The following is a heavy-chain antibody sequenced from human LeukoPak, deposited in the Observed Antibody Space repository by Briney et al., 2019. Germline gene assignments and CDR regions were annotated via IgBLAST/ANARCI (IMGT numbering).Heavy chain of an antibody. D-gene: IGHD6-13*01. CDR1: GGSISSYY. Sequence: SETLSLTCTVSGGSISSYYWSWIRQPAGKGLEWIGRIYTSGSTNYSPSLKSRVTMSVDTSKNQFSLKLSSVTAADTAVYYCARGAGAAAGTYYYYYMDVWGKGTTVTVSS. CDR3: ARGAGAAAGTYYYYYMDV. CDR2: IYTSGST. V-gene: IGHV4-4*07. J-gene: IGHJ6*03.